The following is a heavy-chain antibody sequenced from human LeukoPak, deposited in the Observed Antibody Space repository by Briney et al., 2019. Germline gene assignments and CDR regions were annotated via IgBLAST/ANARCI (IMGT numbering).Heavy chain of an antibody. V-gene: IGHV1-18*01. CDR2: ISGYNGKT. CDR1: GYTFTSYG. D-gene: IGHD6-19*01. J-gene: IGHJ3*02. Sequence: ASVKVSCKASGYTFTSYGINWVRQAPGQGLEWMGWISGYNGKTNYTQKLQGRVSMTTDTSTSTVYMELRSLRSDDTAVYYCARQWLDYPHDAFDIWGQGTMVTVSS. CDR3: ARQWLDYPHDAFDI.